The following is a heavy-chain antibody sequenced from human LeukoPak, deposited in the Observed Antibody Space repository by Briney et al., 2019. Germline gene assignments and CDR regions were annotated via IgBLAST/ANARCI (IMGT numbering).Heavy chain of an antibody. Sequence: GGSLRLSCAASGFTFSSYAMSWVRQAPGKGLEWVSAISGSGGSTYYADSVKGRFTISRDNSKNTLYLQMNSLRAEDTAVYYYATANGYNPRHFYFDYWGQGTLVTFSS. D-gene: IGHD5-24*01. CDR3: ATANGYNPRHFYFDY. J-gene: IGHJ4*02. CDR2: ISGSGGST. CDR1: GFTFSSYA. V-gene: IGHV3-23*01.